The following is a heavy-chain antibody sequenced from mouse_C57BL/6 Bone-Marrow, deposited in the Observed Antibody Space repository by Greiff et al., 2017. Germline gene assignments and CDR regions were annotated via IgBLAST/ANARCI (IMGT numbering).Heavy chain of an antibody. CDR2: ISSGSSTI. CDR1: GFTFSDYG. CDR3: ARRGIVRYFDV. V-gene: IGHV5-17*01. Sequence: EVQLQESGGGLVKPGGSLKLSCAASGFTFSDYGMHWVRQAPEKGLEWVAYISSGSSTIYYADTVKGRFTISRDNAKNTLFLQMTSLRSEDTAMDYCARRGIVRYFDVWGTGTTVTVSS. J-gene: IGHJ1*03.